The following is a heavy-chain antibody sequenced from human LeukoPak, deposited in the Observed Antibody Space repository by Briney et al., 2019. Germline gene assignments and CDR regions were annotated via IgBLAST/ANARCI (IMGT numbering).Heavy chain of an antibody. CDR3: ARVEASGYDYGAFDY. CDR1: GFTFNRYW. CDR2: IKQDGSAK. J-gene: IGHJ4*02. D-gene: IGHD5-12*01. Sequence: GGSLRLSCAASGFTFNRYWMSWVRQAPGKELQWVANIKQDGSAKYYVDSVKGRFTISRDNAKNSLYLQMNSLRAEDTAVYYCARVEASGYDYGAFDYWVQGTLVTVSS. V-gene: IGHV3-7*01.